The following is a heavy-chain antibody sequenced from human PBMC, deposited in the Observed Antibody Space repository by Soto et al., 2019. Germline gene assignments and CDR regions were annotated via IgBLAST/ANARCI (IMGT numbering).Heavy chain of an antibody. V-gene: IGHV1-3*01. D-gene: IGHD3-10*01. CDR3: ATRGRSLGYSYCMDV. J-gene: IGHJ6*02. CDR2: INAGNGNT. CDR1: GYTFTSYA. Sequence: QVQLVQSGAEVKKPGASVKVSCKASGYTFTSYAMHWVRQAPGQRLEWMGWINAGNGNTKYSQKFQGRVTITRDTFASTAYMELSSLRSEDTAVYYCATRGRSLGYSYCMDVWGQGTTVTVSS.